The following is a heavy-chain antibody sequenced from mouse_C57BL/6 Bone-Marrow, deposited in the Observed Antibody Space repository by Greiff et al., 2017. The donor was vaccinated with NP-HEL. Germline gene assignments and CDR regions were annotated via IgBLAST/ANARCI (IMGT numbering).Heavy chain of an antibody. Sequence: EVQLQQSGPELVKPGASVKIPCKASGYTFTDYNMDWVKQSHGKSLEWIGDINPNNGGTNYNQKFKGKATLTVDKSSSTAYMELRSLTSEDTAVYYCARRLRYHYYAMDYWGQGTSVTVSS. D-gene: IGHD1-1*01. J-gene: IGHJ4*01. CDR3: ARRLRYHYYAMDY. V-gene: IGHV1-18*01. CDR2: INPNNGGT. CDR1: GYTFTDYN.